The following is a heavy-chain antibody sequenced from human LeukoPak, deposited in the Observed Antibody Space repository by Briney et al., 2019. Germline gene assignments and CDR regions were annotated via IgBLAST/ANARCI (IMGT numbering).Heavy chain of an antibody. V-gene: IGHV3-48*03. D-gene: IGHD6-6*01. CDR1: GFTFSSYE. Sequence: PGGSLRLSCAASGFTFSSYEMNWVRQAPGKGLEWVSYISSSGSTMYYADSVKGRFTISRDNAKNSLYLQMNSLRAEDTAVYYCARLDYYYYYMDVWGKGTTVTVSS. CDR3: ARLDYYYYYMDV. J-gene: IGHJ6*03. CDR2: ISSSGSTM.